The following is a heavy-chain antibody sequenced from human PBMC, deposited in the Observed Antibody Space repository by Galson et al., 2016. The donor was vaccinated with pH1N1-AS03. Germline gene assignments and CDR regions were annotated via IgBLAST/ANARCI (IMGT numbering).Heavy chain of an antibody. J-gene: IGHJ4*02. CDR2: FDPSDSHT. CDR3: ARGYSGFGFVY. Sequence: QSGAEVKKPEDSLTISCQASGYIFTSFWIGWVRQMPGKGLEWMGRFDPSDSHTSYSPSFQGHVTFSADKSINTAYLQWSSLKSSDTAIYYCARGYSGFGFVYWGQGTLVTVSS. V-gene: IGHV5-10-1*01. CDR1: GYIFTSFW. D-gene: IGHD5-12*01.